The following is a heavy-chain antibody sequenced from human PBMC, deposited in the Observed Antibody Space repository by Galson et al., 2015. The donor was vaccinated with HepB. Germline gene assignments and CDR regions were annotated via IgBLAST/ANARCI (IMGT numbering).Heavy chain of an antibody. CDR1: GYSFTSYW. D-gene: IGHD3-9*01. CDR3: ARSRVLRYFDWLLSGDKLNYYYYGMDV. Sequence: QSGAEVKKPGESLKISCKGSGYSFTSYWIGWVRQMPGKGLEWMGIIYPGDSDTRYSPSFQGQVTISADKSISTAYLQWSSLKASDTAMYYCARSRVLRYFDWLLSGDKLNYYYYGMDVWGQGTTVTVSS. J-gene: IGHJ6*02. CDR2: IYPGDSDT. V-gene: IGHV5-51*01.